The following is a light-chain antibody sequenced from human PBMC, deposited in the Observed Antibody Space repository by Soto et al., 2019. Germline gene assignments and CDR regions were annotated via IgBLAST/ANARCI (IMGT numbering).Light chain of an antibody. CDR2: DXS. CDR1: LTVTSY. CDR3: QQRMNWTLT. V-gene: IGKV3-11*01. J-gene: IGKJ5*01. Sequence: EIVLTQSPATLSLSPGERATLAXRASLTVTSYLIWYQQRAGXAPRXXXYDXSNRATGIPARLSGSGSEKDFTLTISRLEPEYVAVYYCQQRMNWTLTFGQGTRLEIK.